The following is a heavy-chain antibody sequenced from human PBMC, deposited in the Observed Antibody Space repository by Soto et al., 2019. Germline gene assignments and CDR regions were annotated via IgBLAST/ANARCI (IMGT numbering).Heavy chain of an antibody. CDR1: GYTFTSYG. D-gene: IGHD3-22*01. CDR3: AREGVGYYDSSGYPAWQAFDI. J-gene: IGHJ3*02. CDR2: ISAYNGNT. Sequence: GASVKVSCKASGYTFTSYGISWVRQAPGQGLEWMGWISAYNGNTNYAQKLQGRVTMTTDTSTSTAYMELRSLRSDDTAVYYCAREGVGYYDSSGYPAWQAFDIWGQGTMVTVSS. V-gene: IGHV1-18*01.